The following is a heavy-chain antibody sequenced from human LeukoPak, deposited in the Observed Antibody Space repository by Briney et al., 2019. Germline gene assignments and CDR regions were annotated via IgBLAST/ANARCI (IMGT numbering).Heavy chain of an antibody. J-gene: IGHJ4*02. D-gene: IGHD6-19*01. CDR1: GFTFSSYE. CDR3: ARGSYSSGYYFDY. CDR2: ISSSGTTI. Sequence: GGSLRLSCAASGFTFSSYEMNWVRQAPGKGLEWLSYISSSGTTIYYADSVKGRFTISRDNAKNSLYLQMSSQRAEDTAVYYCARGSYSSGYYFDYWGQGTLVTVSS. V-gene: IGHV3-48*03.